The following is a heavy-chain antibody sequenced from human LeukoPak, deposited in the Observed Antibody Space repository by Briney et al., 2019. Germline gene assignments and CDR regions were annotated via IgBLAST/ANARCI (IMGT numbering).Heavy chain of an antibody. V-gene: IGHV1-8*01. J-gene: IGHJ3*02. D-gene: IGHD1-1*01. CDR3: ARSRSWNRDAFDI. CDR2: MNPNSGNT. CDR1: GYTFTSYD. Sequence: GASVKVSCKASGYTFTSYDINWVRQATGQGLEWMGWMNPNSGNTGYAQKFQGRVTMTRNTSISTAYMELSSLRSEDTAVYYCARSRSWNRDAFDIWGQGTMVTVSS.